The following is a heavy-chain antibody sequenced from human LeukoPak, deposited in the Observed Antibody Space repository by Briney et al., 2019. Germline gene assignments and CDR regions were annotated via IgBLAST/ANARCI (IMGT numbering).Heavy chain of an antibody. CDR1: GYTFTGYY. Sequence: GASMKVSCKSSGYTFTGYYMHWVRHAPGQGLGLMGLINPSSDGTNYAQKFQGRVTMTRDTSISTAYMELSRLRSDDTAVHYCARDGSEDIVVVPANYYYYGMDVWGQGTTVTVSS. CDR3: ARDGSEDIVVVPANYYYYGMDV. J-gene: IGHJ6*02. V-gene: IGHV1-2*02. D-gene: IGHD2-2*01. CDR2: INPSSDGT.